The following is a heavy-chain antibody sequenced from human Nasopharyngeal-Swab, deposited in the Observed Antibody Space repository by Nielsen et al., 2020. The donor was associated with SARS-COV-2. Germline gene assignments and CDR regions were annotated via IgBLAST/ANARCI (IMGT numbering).Heavy chain of an antibody. CDR3: ARDLYYDSSGHWYYYYGMDV. J-gene: IGHJ6*02. CDR2: IIPIFGTA. D-gene: IGHD3-22*01. V-gene: IGHV1-69*13. Sequence: SVKVSCKASGGTFSSYAISWVRQAPGQGLEWMGGIIPIFGTANYAQKFQGRVTITADESTNTAYMELSSLRSEDTAVYYCARDLYYDSSGHWYYYYGMDVWGQGTTVTVSS. CDR1: GGTFSSYA.